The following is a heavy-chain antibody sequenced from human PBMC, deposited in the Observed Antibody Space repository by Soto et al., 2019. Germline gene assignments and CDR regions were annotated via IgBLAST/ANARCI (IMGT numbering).Heavy chain of an antibody. D-gene: IGHD3-22*01. J-gene: IGHJ4*02. CDR3: ARHLSPFYDHYFDY. V-gene: IGHV3-30*03. CDR1: GFTFSRYA. Sequence: GGSLRLSCAASGFTFSRYAMHWVRQAPGKGLEWVAVISNDRGNKYYVDSVKGRFTISRDNSKNTLYLQMNSLRAEDTAVYYCARHLSPFYDHYFDYRGQRTSVTVSS. CDR2: ISNDRGNK.